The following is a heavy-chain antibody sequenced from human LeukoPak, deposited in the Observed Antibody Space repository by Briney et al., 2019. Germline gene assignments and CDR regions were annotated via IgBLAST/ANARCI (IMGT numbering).Heavy chain of an antibody. CDR1: GYIFTGYY. V-gene: IGHV1-2*06. D-gene: IGHD4-17*01. Sequence: ASVKVSCKASGYIFTGYYLHWVRQALGQGLEWMGRINPNTGGTDYAQKFQGRVTMTRDTSISTAYMEVSRLTSDDAAVYFCAIFRDYGDYYFDSWGQGTLVTVSS. CDR2: INPNTGGT. CDR3: AIFRDYGDYYFDS. J-gene: IGHJ4*02.